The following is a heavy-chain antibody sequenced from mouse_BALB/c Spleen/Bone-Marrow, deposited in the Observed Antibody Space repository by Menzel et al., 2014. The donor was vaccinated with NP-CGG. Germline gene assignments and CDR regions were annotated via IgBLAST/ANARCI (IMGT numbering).Heavy chain of an antibody. CDR3: ARDYYGSSYFDY. J-gene: IGHJ2*01. CDR1: GFSLTSYG. CDR2: IWAGGST. D-gene: IGHD1-1*01. Sequence: QVQLQQSGPGLVSPSQRLSITCTVSGFSLTSYGLHWVRQPPGKGLEWLGVIWAGGSTNYNSALMSRLSISKDNSKSQVFLKMNSLQTDDTAMYYCARDYYGSSYFDYRGQGTTLTVSS. V-gene: IGHV2-9*02.